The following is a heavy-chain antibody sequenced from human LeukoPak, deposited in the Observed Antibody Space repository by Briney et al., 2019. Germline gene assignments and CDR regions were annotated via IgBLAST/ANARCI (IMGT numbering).Heavy chain of an antibody. CDR2: IYPGDSDT. Sequence: GESLKISCKGSGYSFTSYWIGWVRQMPGKGLEWMGIIYPGDSDTRYSPSFQGQVTISADKSISTAYLQWSSLKASDTAMYYCATQLTGSVRYYYYYMDVWGKGTTVTVSS. V-gene: IGHV5-51*01. CDR1: GYSFTSYW. J-gene: IGHJ6*03. CDR3: ATQLTGSVRYYYYYMDV. D-gene: IGHD1-1*01.